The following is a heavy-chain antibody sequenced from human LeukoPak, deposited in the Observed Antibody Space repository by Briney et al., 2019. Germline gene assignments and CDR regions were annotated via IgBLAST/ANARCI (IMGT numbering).Heavy chain of an antibody. CDR1: GYTFTSYD. CDR2: MNPNSGNT. J-gene: IGHJ4*02. Sequence: VASVKVSCKASGYTFTSYDINWVRQATGQGLEWMGWMNPNSGNTGYAQKFQGRVTMTRNTSISTAYMELSSLRSEDTAVYYCARSLRYYYDSSGYYYFDYWGQGTLVTVSS. V-gene: IGHV1-8*01. D-gene: IGHD3-22*01. CDR3: ARSLRYYYDSSGYYYFDY.